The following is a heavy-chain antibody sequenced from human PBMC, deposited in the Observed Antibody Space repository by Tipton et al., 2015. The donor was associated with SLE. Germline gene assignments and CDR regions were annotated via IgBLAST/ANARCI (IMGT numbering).Heavy chain of an antibody. Sequence: TLSLTCAVYGGSFSGYYWGWVRQPPGKGLEWIGEINHSGSTNYNPSLKSRVTISVDTSKNQFSLKLSSVTAADTAVYYCAISGGYCSGGSCSHNAIWGQGTIVTVSS. CDR2: INHSGST. J-gene: IGHJ3*02. CDR3: AISGGYCSGGSCSHNAI. D-gene: IGHD2-15*01. CDR1: GGSFSGYY. V-gene: IGHV4-34*01.